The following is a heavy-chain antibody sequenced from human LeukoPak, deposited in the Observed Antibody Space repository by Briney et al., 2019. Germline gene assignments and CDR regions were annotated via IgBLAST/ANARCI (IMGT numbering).Heavy chain of an antibody. CDR3: ATRYYDILTGYYAFDY. CDR1: GYSFTSYW. Sequence: GESLKISCKGSGYSFTSYWIGWVRQMPGKGLEWMGIIYPGDSDTRYSPSFQGQVTISADRSISTAYLQWSRLKASDTGIYYCATRYYDILTGYYAFDYWGQGTLVTVSS. D-gene: IGHD3-9*01. V-gene: IGHV5-51*01. CDR2: IYPGDSDT. J-gene: IGHJ4*02.